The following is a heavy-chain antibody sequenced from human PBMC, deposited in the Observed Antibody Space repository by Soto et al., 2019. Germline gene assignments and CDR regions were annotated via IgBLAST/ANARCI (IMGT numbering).Heavy chain of an antibody. V-gene: IGHV3-11*04. Sequence: GGSLILSCAASGFTFSYYYMSWIRQAPGKGLEWVSYISSSGSTIYYADSVKGRFTISRDNAKNSLYLQMNSLRAEDTAVYYCASTLAAAGQVYYYYGMGVWGQGTTVTVSS. D-gene: IGHD6-13*01. CDR3: ASTLAAAGQVYYYYGMGV. CDR2: ISSSGSTI. CDR1: GFTFSYYY. J-gene: IGHJ6*02.